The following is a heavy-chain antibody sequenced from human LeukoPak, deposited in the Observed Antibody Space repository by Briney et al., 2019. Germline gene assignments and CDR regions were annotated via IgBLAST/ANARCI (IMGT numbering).Heavy chain of an antibody. CDR3: AKRERGSYSLDY. D-gene: IGHD1-26*01. CDR2: ISGSGGST. Sequence: PGGSLRLSCAASGFTFSSYAMSWVRQAPGKGLEWVSAISGSGGSTYYADSVKGRFTISRDNPKNTLYLQMNSLRAEDTAVYYCAKRERGSYSLDYWGQGTLVTVSS. J-gene: IGHJ4*02. V-gene: IGHV3-23*01. CDR1: GFTFSSYA.